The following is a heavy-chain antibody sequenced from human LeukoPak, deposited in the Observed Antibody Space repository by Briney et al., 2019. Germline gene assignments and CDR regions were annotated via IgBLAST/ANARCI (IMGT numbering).Heavy chain of an antibody. CDR3: ARVESYSRTWRILNWFDP. CDR2: INPNSGGT. D-gene: IGHD6-13*01. V-gene: IGHV1-2*02. CDR1: GYTLTGYY. J-gene: IGHJ5*02. Sequence: ASVKVSCKASGYTLTGYYMHWVRQAPGQGLEWMGWINPNSGGTNYAQKFQGRVTMTRDTSISTAYMELSRLRSDDTAVYYCARVESYSRTWRILNWFDPWGQGTLVTVSS.